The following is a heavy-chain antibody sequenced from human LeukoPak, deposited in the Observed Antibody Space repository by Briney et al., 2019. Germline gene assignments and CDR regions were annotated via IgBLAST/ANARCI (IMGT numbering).Heavy chain of an antibody. CDR1: GDSVSTYY. Sequence: SETLSLTCTVSGDSVSTYYWSWIRQPPGKGLEWIGYIYYPGTTNYNPSLKSRVTISVDTSKNQFSLKLSSVTAADTAVYYCARGHYDSSGYVDYWGQGTLVTVSS. CDR3: ARGHYDSSGYVDY. V-gene: IGHV4-59*02. CDR2: IYYPGTT. J-gene: IGHJ4*02. D-gene: IGHD3-22*01.